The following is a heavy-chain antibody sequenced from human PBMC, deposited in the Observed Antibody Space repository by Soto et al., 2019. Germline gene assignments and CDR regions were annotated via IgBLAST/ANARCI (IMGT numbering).Heavy chain of an antibody. Sequence: ASVKVSCKASGGTFSSYAISWVRQAPGQGLEWMGGIIPIFGTANYAQKFQGRVTITADESTSTAYMELSSLRSEDTAVYYCARSRMVRGVMAHFGYWGQGTLVTVSS. J-gene: IGHJ4*02. CDR2: IIPIFGTA. CDR1: GGTFSSYA. V-gene: IGHV1-69*13. D-gene: IGHD3-10*01. CDR3: ARSRMVRGVMAHFGY.